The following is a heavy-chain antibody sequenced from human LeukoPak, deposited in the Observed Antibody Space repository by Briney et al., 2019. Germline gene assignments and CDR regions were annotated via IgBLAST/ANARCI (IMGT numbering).Heavy chain of an antibody. J-gene: IGHJ6*02. CDR2: IYYSGST. D-gene: IGHD3-16*01. CDR3: ARDSFTWGLAGFYYYYYGMDV. V-gene: IGHV4-59*01. CDR1: GGSISSYY. Sequence: PSETLSLTCTVSGGSISSYYWSWIRQPPGKGLEWIGYIYYSGSTNYNPSLKSRVTISVDTSKNQFSLKLSSVTAADTAVYYCARDSFTWGLAGFYYYYYGMDVWGQGTTVTVTS.